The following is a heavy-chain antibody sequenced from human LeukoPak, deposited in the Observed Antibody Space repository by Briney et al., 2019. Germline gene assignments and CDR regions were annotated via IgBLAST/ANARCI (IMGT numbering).Heavy chain of an antibody. Sequence: SETLSLTCTVSGGSISSSSYYWGWIRQPPGKGLEWLGSIYYSGSTYYNPSLKSRVTISVDTSKNQFSLKLSPVTAADTAVYYCARKGDGYKHDAFDIWGQGTMVTVSS. V-gene: IGHV4-39*07. CDR2: IYYSGST. D-gene: IGHD5-24*01. CDR3: ARKGDGYKHDAFDI. CDR1: GGSISSSSYY. J-gene: IGHJ3*02.